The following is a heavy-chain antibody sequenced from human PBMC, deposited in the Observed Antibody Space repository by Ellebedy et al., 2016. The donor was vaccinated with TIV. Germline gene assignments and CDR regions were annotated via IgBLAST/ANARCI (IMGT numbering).Heavy chain of an antibody. Sequence: SETLSLTXDVSGGSINSDGYSWSWIRQPPGKGLEWIGSIYHRGTASYKSSLKSRVTISVDRSKQQFSLKLTSVTAADTAVYYCARGGGGGYDLDYWGQGTLVTVAS. D-gene: IGHD5-12*01. CDR1: GGSINSDGYS. CDR2: IYHRGTA. CDR3: ARGGGGGYDLDY. J-gene: IGHJ4*02. V-gene: IGHV4-30-2*01.